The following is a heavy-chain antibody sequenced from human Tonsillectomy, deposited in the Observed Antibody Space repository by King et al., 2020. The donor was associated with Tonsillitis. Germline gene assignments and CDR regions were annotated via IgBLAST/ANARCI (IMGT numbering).Heavy chain of an antibody. CDR3: ATDSSGWYGEDFFDY. Sequence: VQLVESGGGLIQPGGSLRLSCAASGFTFSTYTMSWVRQAPGKGLEWVSAISGSGDSIYYADSVKGRLTISRDNSENSLYLQMNSLRAEDTAVYYCATDSSGWYGEDFFDYWGQGALVTVSS. J-gene: IGHJ4*02. V-gene: IGHV3-23*04. D-gene: IGHD6-19*01. CDR1: GFTFSTYT. CDR2: ISGSGDSI.